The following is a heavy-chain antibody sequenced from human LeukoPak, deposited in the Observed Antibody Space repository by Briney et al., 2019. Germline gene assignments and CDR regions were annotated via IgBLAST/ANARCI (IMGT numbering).Heavy chain of an antibody. CDR2: ISGSGGST. J-gene: IGHJ4*02. D-gene: IGHD3-10*01. CDR1: GXTFSSYV. CDR3: AKGGMVRGEYDY. V-gene: IGHV3-23*01. Sequence: PGGSLRLSCAASGXTFSSYVMGWVRQAPGKGLEWVSGISGSGGSTYYTDSVKGQFTISRDNSKNTLYLQMNTLRVEDTAVYYCAKGGMVRGEYDYWGQGTLVTVSS.